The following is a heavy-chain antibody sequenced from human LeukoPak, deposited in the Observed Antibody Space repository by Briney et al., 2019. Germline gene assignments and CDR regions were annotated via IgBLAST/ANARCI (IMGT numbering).Heavy chain of an antibody. CDR2: ISSSGSTI. J-gene: IGHJ4*02. V-gene: IGHV3-48*03. Sequence: QPGGSLRLSCAASGFTFSSYEMNWVRQAPGKGLEWVSYISSSGSTIHYAGSVKGRFTISRDNAKNSLYLQMNSLRAEDTAVYYCARDRERRYSYSIDYWGQGTLVTVSS. CDR3: ARDRERRYSYSIDY. D-gene: IGHD5-18*01. CDR1: GFTFSSYE.